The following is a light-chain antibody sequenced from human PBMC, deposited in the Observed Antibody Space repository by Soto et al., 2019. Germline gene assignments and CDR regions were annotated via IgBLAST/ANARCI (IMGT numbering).Light chain of an antibody. CDR1: QAISSY. V-gene: IGKV1-9*01. CDR2: GAS. CDR3: QQLQRTPFT. Sequence: QLTQSPSSLSASVGDRVTITCRASQAISSYLAWYQQRAGKAPTLLIYGASTLQCGVPSRFSGSVSGTEFTLTISSLQTEDFATYHCQQLQRTPFTFGPGTTVDV. J-gene: IGKJ3*01.